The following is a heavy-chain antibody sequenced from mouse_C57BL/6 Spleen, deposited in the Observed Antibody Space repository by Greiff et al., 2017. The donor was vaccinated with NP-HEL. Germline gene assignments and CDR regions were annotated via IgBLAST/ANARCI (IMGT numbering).Heavy chain of an antibody. V-gene: IGHV1-55*01. CDR2: IYPGSGST. CDR1: GYTFTSYW. J-gene: IGHJ2*01. D-gene: IGHD1-1*01. CDR3: ARYNYYGSSYDY. Sequence: VQLQQSGAELVKPGASVKMSCKASGYTFTSYWITWVKQRPGQGLEWIGDIYPGSGSTNYNEKFKSKATLTVDTSSSTAYMQLSSLTSEDSAVYYCARYNYYGSSYDYWGQGTTLTVSS.